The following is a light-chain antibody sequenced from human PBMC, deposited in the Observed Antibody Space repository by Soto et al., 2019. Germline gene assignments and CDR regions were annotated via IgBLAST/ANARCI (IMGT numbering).Light chain of an antibody. Sequence: EIVLTQSPATLSLSPGERATLSCRASQSVSSYLAWYQQKPGQAPRLLIYDASNSATGIPARFSGSGSGTDFTLTISSLEPEDFAVYYCQQRSNWLLTFGGGPKVEIK. V-gene: IGKV3-11*01. J-gene: IGKJ4*01. CDR3: QQRSNWLLT. CDR1: QSVSSY. CDR2: DAS.